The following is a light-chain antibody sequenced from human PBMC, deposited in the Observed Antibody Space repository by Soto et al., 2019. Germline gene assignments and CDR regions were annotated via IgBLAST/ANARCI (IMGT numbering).Light chain of an antibody. Sequence: DIQMTQSPSTLSASVGDRVTITCRASQSISSWLAWYQQKPGKAPKLLIYKASSLESGVPSRFSGSGSGTEFTLTISSLQPDAFATYYCQQYNSYPVAFGQGTKVDIK. V-gene: IGKV1-5*03. J-gene: IGKJ1*01. CDR3: QQYNSYPVA. CDR1: QSISSW. CDR2: KAS.